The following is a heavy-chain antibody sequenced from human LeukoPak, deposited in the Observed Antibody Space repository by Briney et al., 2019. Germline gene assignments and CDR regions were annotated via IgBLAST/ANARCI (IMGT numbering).Heavy chain of an antibody. V-gene: IGHV1-69*05. CDR2: IIPIFGTA. Sequence: SVKVSCKAFGGTFSNYAITWVRQAPGQGLEWMGRIIPIFGTANYAQKYQGRVTITTDESTSTDYMELSSLRSEDTAVYYCARGDGYGYNWFDSWGQGTLVTVSS. CDR3: ARGDGYGYNWFDS. D-gene: IGHD5-24*01. J-gene: IGHJ5*01. CDR1: GGTFSNYA.